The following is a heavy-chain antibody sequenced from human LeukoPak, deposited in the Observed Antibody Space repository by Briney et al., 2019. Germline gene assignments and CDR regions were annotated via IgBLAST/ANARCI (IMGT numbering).Heavy chain of an antibody. CDR3: ARDRGDYSWFDP. J-gene: IGHJ5*02. Sequence: SETLSLTCTVSGGSISSYYWSWIRQPPGKGREGFGYIYYSGSTNYNPSLKRRVTISVDTSKNQFSLKLSSVTAADTAVYYCARDRGDYSWFDPWGQGTLVTVSS. D-gene: IGHD4-17*01. CDR1: GGSISSYY. CDR2: IYYSGST. V-gene: IGHV4-59*01.